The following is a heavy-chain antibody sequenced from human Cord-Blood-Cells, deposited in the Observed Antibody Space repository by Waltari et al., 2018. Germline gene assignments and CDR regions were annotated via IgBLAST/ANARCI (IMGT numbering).Heavy chain of an antibody. CDR1: GGSISSSSYY. CDR3: ATRGGSFDY. D-gene: IGHD2-15*01. J-gene: IGHJ4*02. Sequence: QLQLQESGPGLVKPSETLSLTCTVSGGSISSSSYYWGWIRQPPGKGLEWIGSIYYSGTAYYNPSLKSRVTISVDTSKNQFSLKLSSVTAADTAVYYCATRGGSFDYWGQGTLVTVSS. CDR2: IYYSGTA. V-gene: IGHV4-39*01.